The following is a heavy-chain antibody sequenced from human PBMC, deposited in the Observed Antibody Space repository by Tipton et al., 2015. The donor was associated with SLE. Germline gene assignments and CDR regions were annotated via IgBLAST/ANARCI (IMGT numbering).Heavy chain of an antibody. Sequence: SLRLSCAASGFTFSSYGMHWVRQAPGKGLEWVAVISYDGSNKYYADSVKGRFTISRDNSKNTLYLQMNSLRAEDTAVYYCAKDIAVAGPLDYWGQGTLVTVSS. J-gene: IGHJ4*02. CDR3: AKDIAVAGPLDY. D-gene: IGHD6-19*01. V-gene: IGHV3-30*18. CDR1: GFTFSSYG. CDR2: ISYDGSNK.